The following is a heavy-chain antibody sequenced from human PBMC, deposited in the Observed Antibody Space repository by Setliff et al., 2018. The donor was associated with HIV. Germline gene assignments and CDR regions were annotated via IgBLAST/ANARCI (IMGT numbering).Heavy chain of an antibody. V-gene: IGHV3-23*01. CDR1: GFTFNTYA. D-gene: IGHD3-22*01. J-gene: IGHJ6*02. CDR3: AKCGGDYYDSSGTTYYGMDV. CDR2: ISGSGNRT. Sequence: GESLKISCAASGFTFNTYAMNWVRQAPGKGLEWVAVISGSGNRTYYADSVKGRLNISRDNSEKVLYMQMNSLRAEDTAVYYCAKCGGDYYDSSGTTYYGMDVWGQGTTVTVYS.